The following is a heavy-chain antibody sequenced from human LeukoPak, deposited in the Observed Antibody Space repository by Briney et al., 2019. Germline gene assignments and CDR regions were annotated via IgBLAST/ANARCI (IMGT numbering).Heavy chain of an antibody. Sequence: PSETLSLTCTVSGASFTSGGYYWSWVRQHPVKGLEWIGYIFYRGTTRYNPSLTSRIIMSLDTSKNQFSLRLSSVTAADTAVYYCARDFGSGTFYNRPFYYWGQGTLVAVSS. V-gene: IGHV4-31*03. CDR2: IFYRGTT. CDR3: ARDFGSGTFYNRPFYY. CDR1: GASFTSGGYY. J-gene: IGHJ4*02. D-gene: IGHD3-10*01.